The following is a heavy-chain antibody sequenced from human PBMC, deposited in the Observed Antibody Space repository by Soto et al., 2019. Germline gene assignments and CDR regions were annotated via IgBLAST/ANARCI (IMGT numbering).Heavy chain of an antibody. D-gene: IGHD2-8*01. CDR3: ARRVGEYCTNGVCQNYYYYYMDV. V-gene: IGHV4-59*01. CDR2: IYYSGST. Sequence: QVQLQESGPGLVKPSETLSLTCTVSGGSISSYYWSWIRQPPGKGLEWIGYIYYSGSTNYNPSLKSRVTISVDTSKNQFSLKLSSVTAADTAVYYCARRVGEYCTNGVCQNYYYYYMDVWGKGTTVTVSS. CDR1: GGSISSYY. J-gene: IGHJ6*03.